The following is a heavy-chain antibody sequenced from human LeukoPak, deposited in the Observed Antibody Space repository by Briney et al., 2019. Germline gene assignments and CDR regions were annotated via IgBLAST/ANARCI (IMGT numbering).Heavy chain of an antibody. Sequence: SETLSLTCTVSGCSISSYYWSWIRQPPGKGLEWIGYIYYSGSTNYNPPLKSRVTISEDTSKNQFSLKLSSVTAADTAVYYCARGVDYVDTAYCDYWGQGTLVTVSS. CDR2: IYYSGST. CDR3: ARGVDYVDTAYCDY. V-gene: IGHV4-59*01. D-gene: IGHD5-18*01. J-gene: IGHJ4*02. CDR1: GCSISSYY.